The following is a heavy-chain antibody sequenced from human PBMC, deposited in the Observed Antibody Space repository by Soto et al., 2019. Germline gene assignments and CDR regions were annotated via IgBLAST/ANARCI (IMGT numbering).Heavy chain of an antibody. D-gene: IGHD6-19*01. V-gene: IGHV3-23*01. CDR1: GFTFSSHD. J-gene: IGHJ4*02. CDR2: IDNSGTRT. Sequence: GGSLRLSCAASGFTFSSHDMAWVRQAPGEGLEWVSGIDNSGTRTYYANSVNGILTIYRDNSKSTLHLQMHSVRAEDTAIYYCAKDAKRTSGWYYFDYWGQGTLVTVSS. CDR3: AKDAKRTSGWYYFDY.